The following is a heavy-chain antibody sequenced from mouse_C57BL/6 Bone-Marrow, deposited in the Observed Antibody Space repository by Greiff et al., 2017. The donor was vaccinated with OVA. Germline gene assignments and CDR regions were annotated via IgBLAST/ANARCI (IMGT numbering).Heavy chain of an antibody. CDR3: AKPPSCDYASYFDV. CDR1: GFSLTSYG. Sequence: VQLQQSGPGLVQPSQSLSITCTVSGFSLTSYGVHWVRQSPGKGLEWLGVIWRGGSTDYNAAFMSRLSITKDNSKSQVFFKMNSLQADDTAIYDCAKPPSCDYASYFDVWGTGTTVTVSS. CDR2: IWRGGST. V-gene: IGHV2-5*01. D-gene: IGHD2-4*01. J-gene: IGHJ1*03.